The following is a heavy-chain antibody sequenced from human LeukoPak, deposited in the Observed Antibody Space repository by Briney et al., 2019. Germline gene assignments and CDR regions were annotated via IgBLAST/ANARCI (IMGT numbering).Heavy chain of an antibody. Sequence: PGGSLRLSCAASGFTFSSYVMSWVRQAPGKGLEWVSAISGSGGSTYYADSVKGRFTISRDNSKNTLYLQMNSLRAEDTAVYYCTRELSGSSSRHFDYWGQGTLVTVSS. CDR2: ISGSGGST. V-gene: IGHV3-23*01. CDR1: GFTFSSYV. J-gene: IGHJ4*02. CDR3: TRELSGSSSRHFDY. D-gene: IGHD2-15*01.